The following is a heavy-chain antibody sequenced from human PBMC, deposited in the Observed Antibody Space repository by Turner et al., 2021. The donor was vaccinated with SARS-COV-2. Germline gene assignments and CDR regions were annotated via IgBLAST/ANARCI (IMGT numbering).Heavy chain of an antibody. CDR3: ASYYYDSSGYHYAFDY. CDR1: GGSISSYY. CDR2: IYYSGST. V-gene: IGHV4-59*01. Sequence: QVQLQESGPGLVKPSETLSLTCTVSGGSISSYYWNWIRQPPGKGLEWIGYIYYSGSTNYNPSLKSRVTISVDTSKNQFSLKLSSVTAADTAVYYCASYYYDSSGYHYAFDYWGQGTPVTVSS. D-gene: IGHD3-22*01. J-gene: IGHJ4*02.